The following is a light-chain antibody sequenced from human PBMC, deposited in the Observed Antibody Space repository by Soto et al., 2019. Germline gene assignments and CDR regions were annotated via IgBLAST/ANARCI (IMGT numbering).Light chain of an antibody. V-gene: IGLV2-8*01. CDR2: EVT. CDR3: ASYAVSNVI. Sequence: QSALAQPPSASGSPGQSVTISCIGTSSDIGGYNYISWYQQHPGKAPKLMIYEVTKRPSGVPDRFSASKSGNTASLTVSGLQAEDEAAYYCASYAVSNVIFGGGTKLTVL. CDR1: SSDIGGYNY. J-gene: IGLJ2*01.